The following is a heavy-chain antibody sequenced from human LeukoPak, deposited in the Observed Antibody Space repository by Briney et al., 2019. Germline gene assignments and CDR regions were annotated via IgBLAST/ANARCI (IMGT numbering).Heavy chain of an antibody. CDR2: IRASTRTP. D-gene: IGHD3-22*01. V-gene: IGHV3-23*01. CDR1: GFTFTSYA. CDR3: AKDRGWLVEY. Sequence: GGSVRLSCAACGFTFTSYAMSGVRQAPGKGLEWLSTIRASTRTPFCAASLKGRFTLPRNSSKNTLYMQMNSRRVKNTAGYYCAKDRGWLVEYWGPGNLLTVSS. J-gene: IGHJ4*02.